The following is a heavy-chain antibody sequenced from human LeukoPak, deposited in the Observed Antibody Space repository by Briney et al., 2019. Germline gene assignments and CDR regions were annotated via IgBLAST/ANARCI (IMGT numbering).Heavy chain of an antibody. Sequence: SETLSLTCTVSGGSISSGDFYWSWIRQPPGKGLEWVGYISHSRSTYYNPSLKSRVSILRDTSKNQFSLKLSSVTAADTAVYYCARLKGSFYDYWGQGTLVTVSS. CDR2: ISHSRST. CDR3: ARLKGSFYDY. V-gene: IGHV4-30-4*01. J-gene: IGHJ4*02. CDR1: GGSISSGDFY. D-gene: IGHD1-26*01.